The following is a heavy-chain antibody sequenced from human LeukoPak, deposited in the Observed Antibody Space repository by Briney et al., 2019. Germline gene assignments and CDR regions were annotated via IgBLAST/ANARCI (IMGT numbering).Heavy chain of an antibody. CDR1: GFTFSSYG. J-gene: IGHJ5*02. CDR2: ISYDGSNK. D-gene: IGHD3-22*01. V-gene: IGHV3-30*18. Sequence: PGGSLRLSCAASGFTFSSYGMHWVRQAPGKGLEWVAVISYDGSNKYYADSVKGRFTISRDNSKNTLYLQMNSLRAEDTAVYYCAKDGHLYDSSGYPNWFDPWGQGTLVTVSS. CDR3: AKDGHLYDSSGYPNWFDP.